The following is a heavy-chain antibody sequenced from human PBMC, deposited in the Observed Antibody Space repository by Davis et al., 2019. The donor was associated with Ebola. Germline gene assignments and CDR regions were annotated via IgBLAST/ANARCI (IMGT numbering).Heavy chain of an antibody. Sequence: PSETLSLTCAVHGGFISGYYWSWIRQSPGKGLEWIGEINHSGRTKYNPSLKSRVTMSGDTSKNQFSLRLSSVTAADTAVYYCARGDSGYDYDYGMDVWGQGTTVTVSS. CDR1: GGFISGYY. V-gene: IGHV4-34*01. CDR2: INHSGRT. J-gene: IGHJ6*02. D-gene: IGHD1-26*01. CDR3: ARGDSGYDYDYGMDV.